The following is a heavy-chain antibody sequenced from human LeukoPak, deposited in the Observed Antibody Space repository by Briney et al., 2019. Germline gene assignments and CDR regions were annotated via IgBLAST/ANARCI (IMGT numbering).Heavy chain of an antibody. CDR2: ISGSGGST. CDR3: AKVGGYCSSTSCYIYFDY. CDR1: GFTFSSYA. J-gene: IGHJ4*02. V-gene: IGHV3-23*01. D-gene: IGHD2-2*02. Sequence: GGSLRLSCAASGFTFSSYAMSWVRQAPGKGLEWVSAISGSGGSTYYADSVKGRFTISRDNSKNTLYLQMNSLRAEDTAVYYCAKVGGYCSSTSCYIYFDYWGQGTLVTVSS.